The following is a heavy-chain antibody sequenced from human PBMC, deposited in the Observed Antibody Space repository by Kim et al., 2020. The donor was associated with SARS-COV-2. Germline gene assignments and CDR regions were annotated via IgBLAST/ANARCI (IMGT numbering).Heavy chain of an antibody. CDR3: AREGDYVWGSYRLGYYFGY. D-gene: IGHD3-16*02. CDR2: ISAYNGNT. CDR1: GYTFTSYG. V-gene: IGHV1-18*04. Sequence: ASVKVSCKASGYTFTSYGISWVRQAPGQGLEWMGWISAYNGNTNYAQKLQGRVTMTTDTSTSTAYMELRSLRSDDTAVYYCAREGDYVWGSYRLGYYFGYWGQGSLVTVSS. J-gene: IGHJ4*02.